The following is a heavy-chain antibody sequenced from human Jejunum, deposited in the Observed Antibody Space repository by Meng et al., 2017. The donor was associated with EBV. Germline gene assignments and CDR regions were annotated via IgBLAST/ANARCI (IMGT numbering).Heavy chain of an antibody. Sequence: GAVVESGGGLVQPGDSLRLSCAASGFTLSSYWMHWVRQAPGKGLVWVSRINSDGSKTNYADSVKGRFTISRDIAKNTLYLQLNSLRADDTAVYYCVRGPPPDTWGQGTLVTVSS. CDR3: VRGPPPDT. J-gene: IGHJ5*02. V-gene: IGHV3-74*01. CDR2: INSDGSKT. CDR1: GFTLSSYW.